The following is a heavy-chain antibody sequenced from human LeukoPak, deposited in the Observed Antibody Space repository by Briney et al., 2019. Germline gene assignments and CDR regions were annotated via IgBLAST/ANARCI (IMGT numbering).Heavy chain of an antibody. CDR1: GFTFSSYG. D-gene: IGHD6-19*01. CDR2: LQYDRTNV. V-gene: IGHV3-30*02. Sequence: PGGSLRLSCAASGFTFSSYGMHWVRQAPGKGLEWVAYLQYDRTNVQYADSVRGRFTISRDNSKNILYLQMNSLRAEDTAVYYCTTVGGWSTRFEYWGQGTLVTVSS. CDR3: TTVGGWSTRFEY. J-gene: IGHJ4*02.